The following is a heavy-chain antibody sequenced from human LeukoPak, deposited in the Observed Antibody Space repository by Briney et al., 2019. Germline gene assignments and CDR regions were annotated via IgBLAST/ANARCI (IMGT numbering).Heavy chain of an antibody. V-gene: IGHV3-64*02. CDR2: ISSSGGNT. D-gene: IGHD3-10*01. CDR3: ARATGSGSYPRRLDY. J-gene: IGHJ4*02. Sequence: GGSLRLSCAASGFTFSSYAMHWVRQAPGKGLEFVSGISSSGGNTYYADSVKGRFTISRDNSRNTLHLQMGSLRPEDMAVYYCARATGSGSYPRRLDYWGQGTLVTVSS. CDR1: GFTFSSYA.